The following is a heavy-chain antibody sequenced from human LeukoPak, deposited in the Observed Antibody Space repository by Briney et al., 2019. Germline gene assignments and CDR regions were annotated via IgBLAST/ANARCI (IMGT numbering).Heavy chain of an antibody. CDR2: ISGSGGST. D-gene: IGHD6-6*01. CDR3: AKGRGSRIAARPYYFDY. J-gene: IGHJ4*02. Sequence: PGGSLRLSCAASGFTFSSYAMSWVRQAPGKGLEWVSAISGSGGSTYYADSVKGRFTTSRDNSKNTLYLQMNSLRAEDTAVYYCAKGRGSRIAARPYYFDYWGQGALVTVSS. CDR1: GFTFSSYA. V-gene: IGHV3-23*01.